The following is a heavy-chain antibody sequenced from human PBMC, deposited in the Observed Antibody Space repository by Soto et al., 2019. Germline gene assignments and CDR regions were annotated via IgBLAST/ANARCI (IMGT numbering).Heavy chain of an antibody. CDR1: GFTFSSYA. Sequence: GGSLRLSCASSGFTFSSYAMIWVRQAPGKGLEWVSAISGSGGSTYYADSVKGRFTIPRDNSKNTLYLQMNSLRAEDTAVYYCAKSDYYDFWSGYSYYFDYWGQGTLVTVSS. V-gene: IGHV3-23*01. D-gene: IGHD3-3*01. CDR2: ISGSGGST. J-gene: IGHJ4*02. CDR3: AKSDYYDFWSGYSYYFDY.